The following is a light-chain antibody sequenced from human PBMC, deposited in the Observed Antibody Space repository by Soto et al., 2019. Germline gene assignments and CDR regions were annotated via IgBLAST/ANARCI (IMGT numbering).Light chain of an antibody. CDR1: QNVNDY. CDR3: QQYRSHRT. Sequence: DIQMTQPPSTLSASVGDRVTINCRASQNVNDYLAWYQQKPGNSPKVLIYDASTLESGVPSRFSCSGSGPEFTLTISGLQADDFATYYFQQYRSHRTFGQGTKVEVK. V-gene: IGKV1-5*01. J-gene: IGKJ1*01. CDR2: DAS.